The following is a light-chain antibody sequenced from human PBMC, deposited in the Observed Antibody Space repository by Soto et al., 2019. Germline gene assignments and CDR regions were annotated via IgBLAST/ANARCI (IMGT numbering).Light chain of an antibody. Sequence: QSALTQPASVSGSPGESITISCTGTNSDAGNSNIVSWYQQYPGKAPKLVIYEGTKRPSGVSDRVSGSMSGNTASLTISGLQAEDEADYYCCSYTGSLFGGGTKLTVL. V-gene: IGLV2-23*01. CDR2: EGT. CDR3: CSYTGSL. J-gene: IGLJ2*01. CDR1: NSDAGNSNI.